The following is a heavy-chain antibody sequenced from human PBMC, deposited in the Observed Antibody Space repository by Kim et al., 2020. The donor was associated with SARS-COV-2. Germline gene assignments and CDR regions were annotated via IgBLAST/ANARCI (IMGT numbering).Heavy chain of an antibody. CDR3: ASRYGSGSYLDY. Sequence: NYNPSLKSRVTISVDTSKNQFSLKLSSVTAADTAVYYCASRYGSGSYLDYWGQGTLVTVSS. J-gene: IGHJ4*02. V-gene: IGHV4-34*01. D-gene: IGHD3-10*01.